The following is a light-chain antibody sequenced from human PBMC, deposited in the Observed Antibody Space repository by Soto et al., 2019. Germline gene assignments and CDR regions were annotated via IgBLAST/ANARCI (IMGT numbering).Light chain of an antibody. J-gene: IGKJ3*01. V-gene: IGKV3-15*01. CDR1: QSVSSN. CDR2: GAS. CDR3: QQYNNLPPLFT. Sequence: EIVMTQSPATLSVSPGERATLSCRASQSVSSNLAWYQQKPGQAPRLLIYGASTRATGIPARFSGSGSGTELTHTISRLQSEDFAVYYCQQYNNLPPLFTFGPGTKVDIK.